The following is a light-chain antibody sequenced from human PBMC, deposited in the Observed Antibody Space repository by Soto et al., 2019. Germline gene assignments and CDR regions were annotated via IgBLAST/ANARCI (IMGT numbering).Light chain of an antibody. J-gene: IGKJ2*01. CDR1: QSINKY. CDR3: EQSYRTPYT. CDR2: AVS. Sequence: DIRMTQSPSSLSASVGDRVTITCRASQSINKYLNWYQQKPGKAPSLLMYAVSSLQGGVPPRFSVSASGTNFSLTIAGLQREDFATHHCEQSYRTPYTFGQGTKVDIK. V-gene: IGKV1-39*01.